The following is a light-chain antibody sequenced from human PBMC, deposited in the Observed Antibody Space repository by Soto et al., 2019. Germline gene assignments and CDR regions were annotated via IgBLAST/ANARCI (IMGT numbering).Light chain of an antibody. CDR2: EVF. CDR3: CSHAGIYV. Sequence: QSVLTQPASVSGSPGQSITISCTGTINDVGSYDLVSWYQQHPGKAPKLMMYEVFKRPPGVSRRFSGSKSGNPAALTISGLQAEDEADYYCCSHAGIYVFGTGTKLTVL. J-gene: IGLJ1*01. V-gene: IGLV2-23*02. CDR1: INDVGSYDL.